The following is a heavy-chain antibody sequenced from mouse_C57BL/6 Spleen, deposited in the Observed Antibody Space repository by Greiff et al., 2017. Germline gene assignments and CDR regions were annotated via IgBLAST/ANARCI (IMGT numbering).Heavy chain of an antibody. J-gene: IGHJ4*01. V-gene: IGHV1-61*01. CDR3: ARGGYSNYVGAMDY. CDR1: GYTFTSYW. D-gene: IGHD2-5*01. CDR2: IYPSDSET. Sequence: VQLQQPGAELVRPGSSVKLSCKASGYTFTSYWMDWVKQRPGQGLEWIGNIYPSDSETHYNQKFKDKATLTVDKSSSTAYMQLSSLTSEDSAVYYCARGGYSNYVGAMDYWGQGTSVTVSS.